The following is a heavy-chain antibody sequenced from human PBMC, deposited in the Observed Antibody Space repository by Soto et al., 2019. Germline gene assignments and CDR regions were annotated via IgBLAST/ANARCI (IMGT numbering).Heavy chain of an antibody. CDR3: ARSRGYSYGSSDY. CDR2: ISYDGSNK. J-gene: IGHJ4*02. D-gene: IGHD5-18*01. V-gene: IGHV3-30-3*01. CDR1: GFTFSSYA. Sequence: PGGSLRLSCAASGFTFSSYAMHWVRQAPGKGLEWVAVISYDGSNKYYADSVKGRFTISRDNSKNTLYLQMNSLRAEDTAVYYCARSRGYSYGSSDYWGQGTLVTVSS.